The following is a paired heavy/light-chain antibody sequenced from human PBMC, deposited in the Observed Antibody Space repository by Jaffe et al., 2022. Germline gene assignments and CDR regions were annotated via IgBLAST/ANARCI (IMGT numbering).Light chain of an antibody. CDR2: DNN. J-gene: IGLJ1*01. CDR3: GSWDSSLNPFYV. CDR1: SSNIGSNY. V-gene: IGLV1-51*01. Sequence: QSVLTQPPSVSAAPGQRVTISCSGTSSNIGSNYVSWYQQVPGTAPKLIIHDNNRRPSGIPDRFSGSKSGTSATLAITGLQTGDEADYYCGSWDSSLNPFYVFGSGTTVTVV.
Heavy chain of an antibody. CDR1: GFSLNNSGVG. V-gene: IGHV2-5*02. J-gene: IGHJ4*02. CDR3: VHSHTTIAFAIDH. Sequence: QITLKESGPTLVEPTRTLTLTCTFSGFSLNNSGVGVAWIRQPPGKALQWLALIYWDDDKRYSPSFNNRLTITGDTSRNQVVLTMTNMDPVDTATYFCVHSHTTIAFAIDHWGQGTLVTVSS. CDR2: IYWDDDK.